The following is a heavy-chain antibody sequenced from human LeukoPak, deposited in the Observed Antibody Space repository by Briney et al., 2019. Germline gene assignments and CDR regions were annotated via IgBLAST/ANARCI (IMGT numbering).Heavy chain of an antibody. CDR1: GYFISSGYY. V-gene: IGHV4-38-2*02. D-gene: IGHD3-22*01. J-gene: IGHJ4*02. Sequence: SETLSLTCTVSGYFISSGYYWGWIRQPPGKGLEWIGSTYYSGSTYYNPSLKSRVTISVDTSKNQFSLKLSSVTAADTAVYYCARTYYDSSGNFDYWGQGTLVTVSS. CDR3: ARTYYDSSGNFDY. CDR2: TYYSGST.